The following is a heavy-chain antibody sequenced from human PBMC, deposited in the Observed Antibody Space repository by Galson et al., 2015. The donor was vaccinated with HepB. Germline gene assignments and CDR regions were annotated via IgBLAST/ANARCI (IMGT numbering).Heavy chain of an antibody. CDR2: MWYDGSNK. CDR1: GFTFSSYG. V-gene: IGHV3-33*01. Sequence: SLRLSCAASGFTFSSYGMHWVRQAPGKGLEWVAVMWYDGSNKYYADSVKGRFTISRDNSKNTLYLQMNSLRAEDTAVYYCARDGPPYCSSTSCYIFYWGQGTLVTVSS. J-gene: IGHJ4*02. D-gene: IGHD2-2*02. CDR3: ARDGPPYCSSTSCYIFY.